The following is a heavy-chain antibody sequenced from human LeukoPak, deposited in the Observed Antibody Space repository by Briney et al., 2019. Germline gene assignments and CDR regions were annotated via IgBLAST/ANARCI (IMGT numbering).Heavy chain of an antibody. CDR1: GYTFTDFG. D-gene: IGHD6-19*01. J-gene: IGHJ4*02. CDR3: ARDLIGSSGWYANDY. CDR2: INPSGGST. V-gene: IGHV1-46*01. Sequence: ASVKVSCKASGYTFTDFGISWVRQAPGQGLEWMGIINPSGGSTSYAQKFQGRVTMTRDTSTSTVYMELSSLRSEDTAVYYCARDLIGSSGWYANDYWGQGTLVTVSS.